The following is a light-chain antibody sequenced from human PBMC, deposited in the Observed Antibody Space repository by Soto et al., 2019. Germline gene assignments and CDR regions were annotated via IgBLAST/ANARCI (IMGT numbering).Light chain of an antibody. CDR2: EGD. CDR1: SSDVGSSNL. V-gene: IGLV2-23*01. CDR3: CSFARSTTFYV. Sequence: QSVLTQPASVSGSPGQSITISCSGTSSDVGSSNLVSWYQQHPGKAPKLIIFEGDRRPSGVSGRFSGSKSGNTASLTISGLQAEDEADYYCCSFARSTTFYVFGTGNKVTDL. J-gene: IGLJ1*01.